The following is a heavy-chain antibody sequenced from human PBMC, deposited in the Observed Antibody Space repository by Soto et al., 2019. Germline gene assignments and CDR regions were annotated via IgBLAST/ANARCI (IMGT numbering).Heavy chain of an antibody. V-gene: IGHV4-30-4*01. J-gene: IGHJ6*02. D-gene: IGHD2-2*01. CDR3: AGDFVLVPFFFGYYGMDV. CDR2: IYYSGST. CDR1: GDSISSGDYY. Sequence: QVQLQESGPGLVKPSQTLSLTCTVSGDSISSGDYYWSWIRQPPGKGLEWIGYIYYSGSTYYNPYRKRRGTISVDTSKNQYALKLSSVTAADAAVYYCAGDFVLVPFFFGYYGMDVWGQGTTVTVSS.